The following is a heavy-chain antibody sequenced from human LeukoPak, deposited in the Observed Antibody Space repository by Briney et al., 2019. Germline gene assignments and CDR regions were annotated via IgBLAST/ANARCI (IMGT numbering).Heavy chain of an antibody. J-gene: IGHJ5*02. CDR2: IYYSGST. CDR1: GGSVSSGSYY. CDR3: ASQDGYNIFDP. Sequence: PSETLSLTCTVSGGSVSSGSYYWSWIRQPPGKGLEWIGYIYYSGSTNYNPSLKSRVTISVDTSKNQFSLKLSSVTAADTAVYYCASQDGYNIFDPWGQGTLVTVSS. D-gene: IGHD5-24*01. V-gene: IGHV4-61*01.